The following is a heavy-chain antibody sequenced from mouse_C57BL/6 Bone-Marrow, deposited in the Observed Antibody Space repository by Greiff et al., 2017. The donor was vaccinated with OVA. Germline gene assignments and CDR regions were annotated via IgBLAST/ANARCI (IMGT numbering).Heavy chain of an antibody. Sequence: VKLVESGPELVKPGASVKLSCKASGYTFTSYDINWVKQRPGQGLEWIGWIYPRDGSTKYNEKFKGKATLTVDTSSSTAYMELHSLTSEDSAVYFCASPFTKGYWGQGTTLTVSS. V-gene: IGHV1-85*01. CDR2: IYPRDGST. CDR3: ASPFTKGY. CDR1: GYTFTSYD. J-gene: IGHJ2*01. D-gene: IGHD2-12*01.